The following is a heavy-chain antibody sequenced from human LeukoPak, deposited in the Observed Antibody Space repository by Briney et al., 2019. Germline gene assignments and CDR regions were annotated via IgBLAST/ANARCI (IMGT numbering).Heavy chain of an antibody. CDR3: AITYNNNAFDI. V-gene: IGHV1-2*06. CDR2: INPNSGGA. CDR1: GYTFTNYY. D-gene: IGHD4-11*01. J-gene: IGHJ3*02. Sequence: GASVKVSCKASGYTFTNYYIHRVRQAPGQGLEWMGRINPNSGGANYAQKFQDTVTMTRDTSITTAYMELNSLRSDDTAVYYCAITYNNNAFDIWGQGTMVTVSS.